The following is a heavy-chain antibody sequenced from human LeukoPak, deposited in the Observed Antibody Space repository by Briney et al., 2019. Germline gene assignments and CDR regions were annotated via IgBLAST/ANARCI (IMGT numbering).Heavy chain of an antibody. CDR1: GFTFSDHY. V-gene: IGHV3-11*06. CDR2: IGPGSGHT. Sequence: GGSLRLSCAASGFTFSDHYMSWVRQAPGTGLEWLSYIGPGSGHTNYAASVKGRFTISRDNAKNSLYLRMNSLRAEDTAVYYCARHPYCSSGSCYLDYFDFWGQGTLVTVSS. J-gene: IGHJ4*02. CDR3: ARHPYCSSGSCYLDYFDF. D-gene: IGHD2-2*01.